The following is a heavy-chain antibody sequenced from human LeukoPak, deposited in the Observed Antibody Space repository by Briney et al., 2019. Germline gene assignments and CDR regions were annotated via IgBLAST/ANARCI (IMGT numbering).Heavy chain of an antibody. CDR1: GFTFSNYA. V-gene: IGHV3-23*01. D-gene: IGHD6-13*01. CDR2: ISGSGDST. CDR3: ARAVPAPGPPENAFDI. J-gene: IGHJ3*02. Sequence: PGGSLRLSCAASGFTFSNYAMRWVRQAPGKGLEWVSGISGSGDSTYYADAVKGRLTISRDNSQSTLYLYMNSLTTEDTALYYCARAVPAPGPPENAFDIWGQGTVVTVSS.